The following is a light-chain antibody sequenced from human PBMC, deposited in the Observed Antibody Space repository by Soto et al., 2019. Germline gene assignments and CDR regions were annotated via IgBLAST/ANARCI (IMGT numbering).Light chain of an antibody. J-gene: IGKJ1*01. CDR3: QQFRT. V-gene: IGKV1-5*01. CDR1: QSFSSW. CDR2: DAS. Sequence: DSQMTQSPSTLSASVGDRVTVTCRASQSFSSWLAWYQQKPGKAPKLLIYDASTLESGVPSRFSGSGSGTEFSLTITNLQPDDFATYYCQQFRTFGQGTKVEIK.